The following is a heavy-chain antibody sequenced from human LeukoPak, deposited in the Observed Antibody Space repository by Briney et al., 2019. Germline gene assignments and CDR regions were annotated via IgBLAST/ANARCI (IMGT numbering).Heavy chain of an antibody. CDR2: ISAYNGNT. J-gene: IGHJ5*02. V-gene: IGHV1-18*01. Sequence: GASVKVSCKASGYTFTSYGTSWVRQAPGQGLEWMGWISAYNGNTNYAQTLQGRVTMTTDTSTSTAYMELRSLRSDDTAVYYCARREWSTNWFDPWGQGTLVTVSS. D-gene: IGHD3-3*01. CDR3: ARREWSTNWFDP. CDR1: GYTFTSYG.